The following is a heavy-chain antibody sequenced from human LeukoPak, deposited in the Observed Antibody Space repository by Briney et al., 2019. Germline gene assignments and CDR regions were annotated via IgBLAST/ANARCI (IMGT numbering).Heavy chain of an antibody. CDR1: GGSISSGGYY. D-gene: IGHD6-6*01. CDR2: IYYSGT. V-gene: IGHV4-31*03. J-gene: IGHJ3*02. Sequence: SETLSLTCTVSGGSISSGGYYWSWIRQHPGKGLEWIGYIYYSGTYYNPSLKSRVIISVDTSKNQFSLRLSSVTTADTAVYYCARTSIAARRANAFDIWGQGTMVTVSS. CDR3: ARTSIAARRANAFDI.